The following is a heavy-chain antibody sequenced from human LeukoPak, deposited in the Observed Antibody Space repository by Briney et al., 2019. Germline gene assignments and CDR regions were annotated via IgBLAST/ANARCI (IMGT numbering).Heavy chain of an antibody. V-gene: IGHV4-34*01. J-gene: IGHJ4*02. Sequence: SETLSLTCAVYGGSFSGYYWSWIRQPPGKGLEWIGEINHSGSTNYNPSLKSRVTISVDTSKNQFSLMLSSVTAADTAVYYCASGPHFGGNPDYWGQGTLVTVSS. CDR2: INHSGST. CDR3: ASGPHFGGNPDY. D-gene: IGHD4-23*01. CDR1: GGSFSGYY.